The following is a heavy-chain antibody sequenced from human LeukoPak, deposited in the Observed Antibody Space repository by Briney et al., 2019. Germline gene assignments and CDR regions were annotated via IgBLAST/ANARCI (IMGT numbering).Heavy chain of an antibody. J-gene: IGHJ4*02. V-gene: IGHV3-23*01. CDR1: GFTFSSYA. Sequence: GGSLRLSCAASGFTFSSYAMSWVRQAPGKGLEWVSAISGSGGSTYYADSVKGRFTISRDNSKNTLYLQMNSLRAEDTAVYYCASWSSSQYYFDYWGQGTLVTVSS. CDR2: ISGSGGST. D-gene: IGHD6-6*01. CDR3: ASWSSSQYYFDY.